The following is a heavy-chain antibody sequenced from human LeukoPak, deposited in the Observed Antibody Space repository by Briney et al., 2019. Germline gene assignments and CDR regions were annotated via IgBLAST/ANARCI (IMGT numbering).Heavy chain of an antibody. Sequence: SETLSLTCTVSGGSISSYYWSWIRQPPGKGLEWIGYIYTSGSTNYNPSLKSRVTMSVDTSKNQFSLKLSSVTAADTAVYYCAREVSSSGPVNRNYYYYGMDVWGQGTTVTVSS. D-gene: IGHD6-19*01. V-gene: IGHV4-4*09. CDR1: GGSISSYY. CDR2: IYTSGST. J-gene: IGHJ6*02. CDR3: AREVSSSGPVNRNYYYYGMDV.